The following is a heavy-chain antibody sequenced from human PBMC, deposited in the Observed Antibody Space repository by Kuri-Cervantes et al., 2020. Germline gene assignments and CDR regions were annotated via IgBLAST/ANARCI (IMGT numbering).Heavy chain of an antibody. Sequence: GGSLRLSCAVYGGSFSGYYWNRIRQPPGKGLEWVGFIRSKAYGETTEYAASVKGRFTISRDDSKNIAYLQMNSLKTEDTAVYYCTNHLGGNWGYYYFHMDVWGKGTTVTSP. CDR2: IRSKAYGETT. CDR1: GGSFSGYY. J-gene: IGHJ6*03. V-gene: IGHV3-49*03. D-gene: IGHD4-23*01. CDR3: TNHLGGNWGYYYFHMDV.